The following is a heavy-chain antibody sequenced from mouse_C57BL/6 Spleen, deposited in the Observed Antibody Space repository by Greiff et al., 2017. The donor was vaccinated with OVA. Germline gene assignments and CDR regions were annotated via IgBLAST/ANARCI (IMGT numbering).Heavy chain of an antibody. D-gene: IGHD2-5*01. CDR2: IDPENGDT. Sequence: VQLKQSGAELVRPGASVKLSCTASGFNIKDDYMPWVKQRPEQGLEWIGWIDPENGDTEYASKFQGQATITADTSSNTAYLQLSSLTSEDTAVYYCTTSYSNYDWYFDVWGTGTTVTVSS. J-gene: IGHJ1*03. CDR1: GFNIKDDY. CDR3: TTSYSNYDWYFDV. V-gene: IGHV14-4*01.